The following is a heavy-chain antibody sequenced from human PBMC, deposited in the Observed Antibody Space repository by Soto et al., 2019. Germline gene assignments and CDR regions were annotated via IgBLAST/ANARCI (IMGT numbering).Heavy chain of an antibody. Sequence: QLHLQESGSGLVKPSQTLSLTCAVSGGYISSGGYSWSWIRQPPGKGLEWIGYIYHSGSTYYNPSLKSRVTISVDRSKNQFSLKLSSVTAADTAVYYCARVPGLWGRGTLVTVSS. CDR3: ARVPGL. V-gene: IGHV4-30-2*01. J-gene: IGHJ2*01. CDR1: GGYISSGGYS. CDR2: IYHSGST.